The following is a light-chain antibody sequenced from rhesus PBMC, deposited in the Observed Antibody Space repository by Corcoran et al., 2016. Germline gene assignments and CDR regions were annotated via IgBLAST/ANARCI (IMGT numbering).Light chain of an antibody. Sequence: DIQLTQSTSSLSASVGDRVTITCQASQGISGWLAWYQQKPGKAPKLLICAASSLKTGVPSRFIGSGSVTHFTLAFSSLQPEDFATYYGQQHNSYPPTFGGGTKVEIK. CDR2: AAS. CDR1: QGISGW. CDR3: QQHNSYPPT. J-gene: IGKJ4*01. V-gene: IGKV1-33*02.